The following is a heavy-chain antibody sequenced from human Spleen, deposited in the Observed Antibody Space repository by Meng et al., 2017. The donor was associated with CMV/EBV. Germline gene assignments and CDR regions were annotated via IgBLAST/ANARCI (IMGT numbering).Heavy chain of an antibody. J-gene: IGHJ4*02. CDR3: ARDPEYSYSILDH. V-gene: IGHV6-1*01. CDR2: TYYRSKWYN. Sequence: DQLQHAVPGLVKPQQTPSLTCAITGDSVSSNSAAWNWIRQSPSRGLEWMGRTYYRSKWYNDYAVSVKSRITINPDTSKNQFSLLLNSVTPEDTAVYYCARDPEYSYSILDHWGQGTLVTVSS. CDR1: GDSVSSNSAA. D-gene: IGHD1-26*01.